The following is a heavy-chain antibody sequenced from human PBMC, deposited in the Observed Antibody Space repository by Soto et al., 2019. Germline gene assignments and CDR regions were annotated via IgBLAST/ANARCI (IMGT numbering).Heavy chain of an antibody. CDR3: ARDCYYYYDSSCVSDY. CDR1: GFTFSSYW. D-gene: IGHD3-22*01. CDR2: IKQDGSEK. Sequence: GGSLRLSCAASGFTFSSYWMSWVRQAPGKGLEWVANIKQDGSEKYYVDSVKGRFTISRDNAKNSLYLQMNSLRAEDTAVYYCARDCYYYYDSSCVSDYWGQGTLVTVSS. J-gene: IGHJ4*02. V-gene: IGHV3-7*01.